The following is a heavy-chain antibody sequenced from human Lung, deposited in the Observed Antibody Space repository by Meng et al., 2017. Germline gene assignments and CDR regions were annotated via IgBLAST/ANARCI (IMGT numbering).Heavy chain of an antibody. V-gene: IGHV3-74*01. CDR1: GITISSHW. CDR2: IVPDGSGT. J-gene: IGHJ4*02. D-gene: IGHD5-18*01. Sequence: GESLKILCVDSGITISSHWRHWVRQAPGRGLVGVSRIVPDGSGTDFADSVKGQFTISRDNAKSTLYLQMNSLRVEDTALYYCARSGYSNGYDYWGQGTLVTVSS. CDR3: ARSGYSNGYDY.